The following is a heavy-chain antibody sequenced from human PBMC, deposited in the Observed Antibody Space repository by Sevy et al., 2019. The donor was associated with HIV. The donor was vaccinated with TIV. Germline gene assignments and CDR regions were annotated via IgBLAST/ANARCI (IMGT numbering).Heavy chain of an antibody. CDR2: ISPYTGDT. CDR3: ARDKPQGVVVSTGATRGGVDY. V-gene: IGHV1-18*01. J-gene: IGHJ4*02. Sequence: ASVKVSCRASGYTFRSYGISWVRQAPGQGLEWMGWISPYTGDTDFAQKVQGRVSMTSDTSTSTAYMELRSLRSDDTAVYYCARDKPQGVVVSTGATRGGVDYWGQGTLVTVSS. D-gene: IGHD2-2*01. CDR1: GYTFRSYG.